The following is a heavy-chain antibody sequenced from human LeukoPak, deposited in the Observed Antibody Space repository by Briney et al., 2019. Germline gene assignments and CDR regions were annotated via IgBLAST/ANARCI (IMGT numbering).Heavy chain of an antibody. D-gene: IGHD2-2*01. J-gene: IGHJ4*02. CDR3: ARVDIVIVPSANFDC. CDR2: INYSGTT. CDR1: GGSFSCYY. Sequence: SETLSLTCAVYGGSFSCYYWSRIRQPPGKGLEWIGSINYSGTTYYNPSLRSRVTISVDTSKNQFSLKLSSVTAADTAVYYCARVDIVIVPSANFDCWGQGTLVTVSS. V-gene: IGHV4-34*01.